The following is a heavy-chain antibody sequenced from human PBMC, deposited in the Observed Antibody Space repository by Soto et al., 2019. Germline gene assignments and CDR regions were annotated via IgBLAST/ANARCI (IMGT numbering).Heavy chain of an antibody. D-gene: IGHD6-19*01. CDR2: IYPGDSDT. Sequence: GESLKISCKGSGYSFTSYWIGWVRQVPGKGLEWMGIIYPGDSDTRYSPSFQGQVTISADKSISTAYLQWSSLKASDTAMYYCARSRRGAYSSGWYSPSGYYNYGIDAWGQGTMVT. V-gene: IGHV5-51*01. CDR1: GYSFTSYW. J-gene: IGHJ6*02. CDR3: ARSRRGAYSSGWYSPSGYYNYGIDA.